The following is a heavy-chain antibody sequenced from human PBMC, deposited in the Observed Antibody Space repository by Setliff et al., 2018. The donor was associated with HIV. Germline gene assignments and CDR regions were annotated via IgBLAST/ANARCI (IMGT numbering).Heavy chain of an antibody. J-gene: IGHJ4*02. D-gene: IGHD3-10*01. CDR2: INCGNGAT. CDR1: GYIYTNYA. Sequence: GASVKVSCKASGYIYTNYAIHWVRQAPGQGLEWMGWINCGNGATKYAQNFQDRFTITTDTSASTVYMELRSLRSEDTAVYYCARDRWCGESAPRLLDYWGPGTQVTVSS. CDR3: ARDRWCGESAPRLLDY. V-gene: IGHV1-3*01.